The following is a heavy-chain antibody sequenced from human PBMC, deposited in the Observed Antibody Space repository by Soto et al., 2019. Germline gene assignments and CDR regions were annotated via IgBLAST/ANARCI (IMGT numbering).Heavy chain of an antibody. CDR3: ARGVTVFGLVSRFWFDP. CDR1: GGSFGSGDYS. V-gene: IGHV4-30-4*01. D-gene: IGHD3-3*01. CDR2: IYNSGIT. J-gene: IGHJ5*02. Sequence: QVLLQESGPGLVKSSQTLSLTCTVSGGSFGSGDYSWSWVRQSPGKGREGIGHIYNSGITYYNPSLKSRVVISIDTSRNQFSLRLNSLTAADRAVYFCARGVTVFGLVSRFWFDPWGQGTVVTVSS.